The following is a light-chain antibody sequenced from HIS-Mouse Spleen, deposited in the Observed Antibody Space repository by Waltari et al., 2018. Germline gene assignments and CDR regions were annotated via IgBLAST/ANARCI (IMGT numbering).Light chain of an antibody. Sequence: QSALTPPASVSGSPGQSLTLSCTGPSRDVGIYNLFSLYQQQPGKAPKLMIYEGSKRPSGVSNRFSGSKSGNTAALTISGLQAEDEADYYCCSYAGSSTYWVFGGGTKLTVL. CDR2: EGS. CDR3: CSYAGSSTYWV. V-gene: IGLV2-23*01. CDR1: SRDVGIYNL. J-gene: IGLJ3*02.